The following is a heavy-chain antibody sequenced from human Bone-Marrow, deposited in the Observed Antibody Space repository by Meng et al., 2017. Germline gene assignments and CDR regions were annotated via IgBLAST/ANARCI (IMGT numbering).Heavy chain of an antibody. Sequence: SETLSLTCTVSGGSISSSSYYWGWIRQPPGKGLQWIGSISYSGSTYYNPSLKSRVTISEDTSKNQFSLKLTSVTAADTAVYYCAREGYGGNSGTADIRGYFDYWGQGTLVTVSS. CDR1: GGSISSSSYY. V-gene: IGHV4-39*07. CDR2: ISYSGST. J-gene: IGHJ4*02. D-gene: IGHD4-23*01. CDR3: AREGYGGNSGTADIRGYFDY.